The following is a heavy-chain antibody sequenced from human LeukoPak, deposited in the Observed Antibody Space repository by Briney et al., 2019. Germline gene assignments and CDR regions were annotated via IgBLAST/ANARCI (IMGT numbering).Heavy chain of an antibody. CDR3: ARETTMIVEVRGAFDI. J-gene: IGHJ3*02. CDR1: GFTFSSYW. V-gene: IGHV3-74*01. D-gene: IGHD3-22*01. Sequence: GGSLRLSCAASGFTFSSYWMHWVRQAPGKGLVWVSRINSDGSSTSYADSVRGRFSISRDNAKNSLYLQMNSLRAEDTAVYYCARETTMIVEVRGAFDIWGQGTMVTVSS. CDR2: INSDGSST.